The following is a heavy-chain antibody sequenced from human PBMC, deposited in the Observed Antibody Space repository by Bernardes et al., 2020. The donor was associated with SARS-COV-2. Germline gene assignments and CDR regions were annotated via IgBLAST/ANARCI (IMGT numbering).Heavy chain of an antibody. Sequence: GGSLRLSCSGSGFTLSEYPMHWVRQTPGKGLEYVSRISDNGATTHYGDSVKGRFNISRDNAKNSLYLQMNSLRGEDTAVYYCVPSSSVRGGLDYWGQGTLVTVSS. J-gene: IGHJ4*02. CDR2: ISDNGATT. CDR1: GFTLSEYP. V-gene: IGHV3-64*04. CDR3: VPSSSVRGGLDY. D-gene: IGHD6-25*01.